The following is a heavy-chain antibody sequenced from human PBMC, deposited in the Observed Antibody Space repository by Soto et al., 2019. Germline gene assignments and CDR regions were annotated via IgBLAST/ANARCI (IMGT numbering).Heavy chain of an antibody. D-gene: IGHD1-1*01. CDR2: IIPILGIA. J-gene: IGHJ4*02. CDR1: GGTFSSYT. CDR3: ARVFSRSALEDY. V-gene: IGHV1-69*02. Sequence: AASVKVSCKASGGTFSSYTISWVRQAPGQGLEWMGRIIPILGIANYAQKSQGRVTITADKSTSTAYMELSSLRSEDTAVYYCARVFSRSALEDYWGQGTLVTVSS.